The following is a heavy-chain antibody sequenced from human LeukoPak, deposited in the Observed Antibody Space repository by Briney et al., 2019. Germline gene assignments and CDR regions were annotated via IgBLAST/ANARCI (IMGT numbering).Heavy chain of an antibody. CDR3: AREVYCGGDCYSHYFDY. CDR2: IYHSGST. V-gene: IGHV4-38-2*01. CDR1: GYSISSGYY. Sequence: SETLSLTCAVSGYSISSGYYWAWIRQPPGKGLEWIGSIYHSGSTYYNPSLKSRVTMSVDTSKNQFSLMLSSVPAADTAVYYCAREVYCGGDCYSHYFDYWGQGTLVTVSS. J-gene: IGHJ4*02. D-gene: IGHD2-21*01.